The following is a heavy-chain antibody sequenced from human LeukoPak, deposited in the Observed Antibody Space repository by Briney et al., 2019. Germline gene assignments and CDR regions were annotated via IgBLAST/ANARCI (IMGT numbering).Heavy chain of an antibody. CDR1: GFTFSSYA. Sequence: GGSLRLSCAASGFTFSSYAMSWVRQAPGKGLEWVSAISGSGGSTYYADSVRGRFTISRDNSKNTLYLQMNSLRAEDSAVYYCAKDQFKPSAITMLRGVRGHYYFMDVWGKGTTVTISS. D-gene: IGHD3-10*01. V-gene: IGHV3-23*01. CDR3: AKDQFKPSAITMLRGVRGHYYFMDV. J-gene: IGHJ6*03. CDR2: ISGSGGST.